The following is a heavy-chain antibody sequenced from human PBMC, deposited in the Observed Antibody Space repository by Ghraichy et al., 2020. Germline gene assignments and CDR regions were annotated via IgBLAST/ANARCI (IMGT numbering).Heavy chain of an antibody. Sequence: GESLNISCAVSGFSFSAYGMHWVRQAPGKGLEWVAFIRYDGSNKYYADSLKGRFTISRDNSKNTLYLQMNTLRVEDTAVYYCTTDLGSEAYSEHWGQGSLVTVSS. CDR2: IRYDGSNK. CDR1: GFSFSAYG. D-gene: IGHD1-26*01. CDR3: TTDLGSEAYSEH. V-gene: IGHV3-30*02. J-gene: IGHJ4*02.